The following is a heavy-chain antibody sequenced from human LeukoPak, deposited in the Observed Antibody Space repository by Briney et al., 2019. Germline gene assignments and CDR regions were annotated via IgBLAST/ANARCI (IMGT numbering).Heavy chain of an antibody. J-gene: IGHJ6*02. V-gene: IGHV4-59*01. CDR1: GGPISSYY. CDR2: IYYGGST. Sequence: SETLSLTCTVSGGPISSYYWSWLRQPPGKGLEWLGYIYYGGSTNYNPSLKSRVTISVDTSKNQFSLKLSSVTAADTAVYYCARRNQLRYSSHYYYGMDVWGQGTTVTVSS. D-gene: IGHD3-9*01. CDR3: ARRNQLRYSSHYYYGMDV.